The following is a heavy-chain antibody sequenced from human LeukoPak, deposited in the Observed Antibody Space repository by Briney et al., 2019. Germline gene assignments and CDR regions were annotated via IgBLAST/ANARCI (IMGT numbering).Heavy chain of an antibody. V-gene: IGHV1-18*01. CDR3: ARVSPLLASIAAAADDY. CDR2: ISAYNGNT. CDR1: GYTFTSYG. D-gene: IGHD6-13*01. Sequence: ASVKVSCKASGYTFTSYGISWVRQAPGQGLEWMGWISAYNGNTNYAQKLQGRVTMTTDTSTSTAYMELRSLRSDDTAVYYCARVSPLLASIAAAADDYWGQGTLVTVSS. J-gene: IGHJ4*02.